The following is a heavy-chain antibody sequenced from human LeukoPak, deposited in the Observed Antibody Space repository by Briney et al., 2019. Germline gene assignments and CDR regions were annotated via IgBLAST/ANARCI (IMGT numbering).Heavy chain of an antibody. CDR1: GFTFSSYG. Sequence: GGSLRLSCAASGFTFSSYGMHWVRQAPGKGLEWVAVIWYDGSNKYYADSVKGRLTISRDNSKNTLYLQMNSLRAEDTAVYYCARALPDYYDSSGYDPAVYWGQGTLVTVSS. D-gene: IGHD3-22*01. J-gene: IGHJ4*02. CDR2: IWYDGSNK. V-gene: IGHV3-33*01. CDR3: ARALPDYYDSSGYDPAVY.